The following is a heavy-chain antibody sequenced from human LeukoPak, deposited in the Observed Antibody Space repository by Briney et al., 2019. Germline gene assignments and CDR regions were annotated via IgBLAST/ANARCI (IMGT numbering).Heavy chain of an antibody. CDR3: ARDRGAMVTLPKYYFDY. J-gene: IGHJ4*02. CDR1: GGTFSSYA. D-gene: IGHD5-18*01. CDR2: IIPIFGTA. Sequence: SVKVSCKASGGTFSSYAISWVRQAPGQGLEWMGGIIPIFGTANYAQKFQGRVTITADESTSTAYMELSSLRSEDTAVYYCARDRGAMVTLPKYYFDYWGQGTLVTVSS. V-gene: IGHV1-69*01.